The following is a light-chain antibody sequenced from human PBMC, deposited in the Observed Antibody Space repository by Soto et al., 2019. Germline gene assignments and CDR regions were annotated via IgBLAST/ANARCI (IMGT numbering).Light chain of an antibody. Sequence: EIVLTQSPGTLSLSPGERATLSCRASQSVSSSYLAWYQQKPDQAPRLLIYGASSRATVIPDRFSGSGSGTDFTLTISRLEPEDFAVYYCQQYGSSPLTFGGGTKVEIK. CDR2: GAS. V-gene: IGKV3-20*01. CDR3: QQYGSSPLT. J-gene: IGKJ4*01. CDR1: QSVSSSY.